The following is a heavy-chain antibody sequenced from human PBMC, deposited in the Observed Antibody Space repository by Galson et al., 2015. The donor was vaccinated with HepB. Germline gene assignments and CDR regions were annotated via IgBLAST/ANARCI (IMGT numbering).Heavy chain of an antibody. CDR3: AKDLPIVGATHDAFDI. CDR1: GFTFSGYA. J-gene: IGHJ3*02. V-gene: IGHV3-23*01. CDR2: ISGSGGST. Sequence: SLRLSCAASGFTFSGYAMSWVRQAPGKGLEWVSAISGSGGSTYYADSVKGRFTISRDNSKNTLYLQMNSLRAEDTAVYYCAKDLPIVGATHDAFDIWGQGTMVTVSS. D-gene: IGHD1-26*01.